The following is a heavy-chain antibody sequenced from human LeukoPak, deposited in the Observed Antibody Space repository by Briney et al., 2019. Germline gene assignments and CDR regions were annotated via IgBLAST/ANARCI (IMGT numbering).Heavy chain of an antibody. CDR3: ARGDTYYYDSSGYYVSDAFDI. CDR2: IYYGGST. CDR1: GGSISSYY. V-gene: IGHV4-59*01. D-gene: IGHD3-22*01. J-gene: IGHJ3*02. Sequence: SETLSLTCTVSGGSISSYYWSWIRQPPGKGLEWIGHIYYGGSTTYNPYLTSRVTISVDTSKNQFSLKLTSVTAADTALYYCARGDTYYYDSSGYYVSDAFDIWGQGTIVTVSS.